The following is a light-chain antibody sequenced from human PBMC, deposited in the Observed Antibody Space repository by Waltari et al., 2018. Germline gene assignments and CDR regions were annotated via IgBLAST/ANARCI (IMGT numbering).Light chain of an antibody. Sequence: QSALTQPASVSGSPGQSITISCTGTNSNVGILQRVSWYQQHPGKNPRLMIYEISKRPSGVSDRFSGSKSGNTASLTISGLQPEDEAEYFCSSFAGSSIYVFGSGTQVTVL. V-gene: IGLV2-23*02. CDR2: EIS. J-gene: IGLJ1*01. CDR3: SSFAGSSIYV. CDR1: NSNVGILQR.